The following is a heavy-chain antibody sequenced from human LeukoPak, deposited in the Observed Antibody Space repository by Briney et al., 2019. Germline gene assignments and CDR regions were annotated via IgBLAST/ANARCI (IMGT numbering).Heavy chain of an antibody. D-gene: IGHD6-19*01. CDR3: ATYITGWATFDY. CDR1: GGSISSSSYY. V-gene: IGHV4-39*01. CDR2: IYYTGNT. J-gene: IGHJ4*02. Sequence: SETLSLTCTVSGGSISSSSYYWGWIRQPPGKGLEWIGSIYYTGNTYYNSPPKSRVTISVDTSKNQFSLKLSSVTAADTAVYYCATYITGWATFDYWGQGTLVTVSS.